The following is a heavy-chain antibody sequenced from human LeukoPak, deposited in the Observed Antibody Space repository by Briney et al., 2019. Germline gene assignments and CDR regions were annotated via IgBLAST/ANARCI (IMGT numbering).Heavy chain of an antibody. CDR1: GFTFNTYS. D-gene: IGHD1-26*01. J-gene: IGHJ4*02. V-gene: IGHV3-48*01. CDR3: ARDERGAIPT. Sequence: GGSLRLSCAVSGFTFNTYSMNWVRQAPGKGLEWVSYISSSSDTIYYADSVKGRFTISRDNSKNTLYLQMNSLRAEDTAVYYCARDERGAIPTWGQGTLVTVSS. CDR2: ISSSSDTI.